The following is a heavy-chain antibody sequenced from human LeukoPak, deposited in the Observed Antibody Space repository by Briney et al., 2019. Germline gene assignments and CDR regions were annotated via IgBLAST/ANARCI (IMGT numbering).Heavy chain of an antibody. J-gene: IGHJ4*02. D-gene: IGHD3-10*01. V-gene: IGHV3-48*03. CDR2: IGSSGTTI. CDR3: ARGLLAVGVDY. CDR1: GFTFSSYE. Sequence: GGSLRLSCAASGFTFSSYEMTWVRQAPGKGLEWVSYIGSSGTTIYYADSVKGRFTISRDNAKNSLYLQMNSLRAEDAAVYYCARGLLAVGVDYWGQGTLVTVSS.